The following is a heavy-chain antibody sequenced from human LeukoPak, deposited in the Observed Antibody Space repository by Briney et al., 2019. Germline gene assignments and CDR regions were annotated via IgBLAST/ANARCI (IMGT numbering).Heavy chain of an antibody. CDR2: INTDGSST. J-gene: IGHJ4*02. Sequence: GGSLRLSCSASGFTLSSYWMHWVRQAPGKGLVWVSRINTDGSSTNYADSVKGRFTVSRDNAKNTLYLQMNSLRAEDTAVYYCAWTYYYDSSGREFDYWGQGTLVTVSS. V-gene: IGHV3-74*01. D-gene: IGHD3-22*01. CDR1: GFTLSSYW. CDR3: AWTYYYDSSGREFDY.